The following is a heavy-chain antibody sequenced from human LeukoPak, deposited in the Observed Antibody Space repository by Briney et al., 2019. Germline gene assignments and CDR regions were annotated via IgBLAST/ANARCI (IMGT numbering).Heavy chain of an antibody. V-gene: IGHV3-23*01. D-gene: IGHD1-1*01. CDR3: AKDGTTTITFDY. J-gene: IGHJ4*02. CDR2: ISGSGGST. CDR1: XXXA. Sequence: XXXAMSWVRQAPGKGLEYVSVISGSGGSTHYRDSVKGRFTISRDNSKNTLYLQMNSLRVEDTAVYYCAKDGTTTITFDYWGQGTLVTVSS.